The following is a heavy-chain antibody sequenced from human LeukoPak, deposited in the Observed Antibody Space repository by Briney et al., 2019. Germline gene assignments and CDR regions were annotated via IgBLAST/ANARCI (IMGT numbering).Heavy chain of an antibody. D-gene: IGHD6-13*01. CDR1: GFTFSSYW. J-gene: IGHJ4*02. Sequence: PGGSLRLSCAASGFTFSSYWMSWVRQAPGKGLEWVAVISYDGSNKYYADSVKGRFTISRDNSKNTLYLQMNSLRAEDTAVYSCARDIAAAGYFDYWGQGTLVTVSS. CDR2: ISYDGSNK. V-gene: IGHV3-30*03. CDR3: ARDIAAAGYFDY.